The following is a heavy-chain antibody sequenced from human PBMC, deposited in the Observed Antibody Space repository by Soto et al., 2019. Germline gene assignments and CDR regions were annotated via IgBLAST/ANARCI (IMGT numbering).Heavy chain of an antibody. Sequence: LRLSCAASGFTFTRYSMNWVRQAPGKGLEWVSSISSTTNYIYYGDSMKGRFTISRDNSKNTLYLQMNSLRAEDTAVYYCARRLKGRYYCDSSGYYGMDVWGQGTTVTVSS. CDR1: GFTFTRYS. CDR3: ARRLKGRYYCDSSGYYGMDV. V-gene: IGHV3-21*01. D-gene: IGHD3-22*01. CDR2: ISSTTNYI. J-gene: IGHJ6*02.